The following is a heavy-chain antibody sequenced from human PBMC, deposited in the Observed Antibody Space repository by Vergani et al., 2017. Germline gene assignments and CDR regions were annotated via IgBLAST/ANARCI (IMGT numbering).Heavy chain of an antibody. D-gene: IGHD3-10*01. CDR3: ARGITMVRGVTAA. CDR1: GFTFSSYS. J-gene: IGHJ5*02. V-gene: IGHV3-21*01. Sequence: EVQLVESGGGLVKPGGSLRLSCAASGFTFSSYSMNWVRQGPGKGLEWVSSISSSSSYIYYADSVKGRFTISRDNAKNSLYLQMNSLRAEDTAVYYCARGITMVRGVTAAWGQGTLVTVSS. CDR2: ISSSSSYI.